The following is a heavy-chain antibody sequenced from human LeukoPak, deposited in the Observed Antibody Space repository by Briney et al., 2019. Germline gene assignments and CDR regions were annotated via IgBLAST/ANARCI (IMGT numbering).Heavy chain of an antibody. V-gene: IGHV4-59*01. CDR2: IYYSGST. D-gene: IGHD2-2*01. CDR1: GGSISSYY. CDR3: ARDQTVVPAATRYYYYYGMDV. Sequence: PSETLSLTCTVSGGSISSYYWSWIRQPPGKGLEWIGYIYYSGSTNYNPSLKSRVTISVDTSKNQFSLKLSSVTAADTAVYYCARDQTVVPAATRYYYYYGMDVWGQRTTVTVSS. J-gene: IGHJ6*02.